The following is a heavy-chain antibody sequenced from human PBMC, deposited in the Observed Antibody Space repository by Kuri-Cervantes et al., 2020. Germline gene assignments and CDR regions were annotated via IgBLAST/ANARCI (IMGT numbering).Heavy chain of an antibody. J-gene: IGHJ6*03. Sequence: SETLSLTCAVSGYSISSGYYWGWIRQPPGKGLEWIGSIYHSGSTYYNPSLKSRVTISVDTSKNQFSLKLSSVTAADTAVYYCARGVYGFPMDVWGKGTTVTVSS. CDR3: ARGVYGFPMDV. V-gene: IGHV4-38-2*01. CDR1: GYSISSGYY. D-gene: IGHD2/OR15-2a*01. CDR2: IYHSGST.